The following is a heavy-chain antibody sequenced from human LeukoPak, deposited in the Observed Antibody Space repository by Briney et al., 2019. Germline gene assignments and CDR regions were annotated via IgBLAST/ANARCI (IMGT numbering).Heavy chain of an antibody. CDR1: GFTFDDYA. V-gene: IGHV3-9*01. D-gene: IGHD2-15*01. Sequence: GGSLRLSCAASGFTFDDYAMHWVRQAPGKGLEWVSGISWNSGSIGYADSVKGRFTISRDNAKNSLYLQMNSLRAEDTALYYCAKDSCSGGSCYSGNYFDYWGQGTLVTVSS. J-gene: IGHJ4*02. CDR2: ISWNSGSI. CDR3: AKDSCSGGSCYSGNYFDY.